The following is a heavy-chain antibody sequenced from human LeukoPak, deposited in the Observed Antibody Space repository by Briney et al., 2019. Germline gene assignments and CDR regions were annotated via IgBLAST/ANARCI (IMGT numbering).Heavy chain of an antibody. CDR1: GASISSYY. V-gene: IGHV4-59*01. D-gene: IGHD2/OR15-2a*01. J-gene: IGHJ4*02. CDR2: MYYSGST. CDR3: ARELKVGNTGYYFDY. Sequence: SETLSLTCTVSGASISSYYWSWIRQPPGEGLEWIGYMYYSGSTNYSPSLKSRVTISVDTSKNQFSLKLNSVTAADTAVYFCARELKVGNTGYYFDYWGQGTLVTVSS.